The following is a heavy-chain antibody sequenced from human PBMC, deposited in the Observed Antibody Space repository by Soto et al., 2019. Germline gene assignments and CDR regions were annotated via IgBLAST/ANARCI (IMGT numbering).Heavy chain of an antibody. V-gene: IGHV3-7*01. D-gene: IGHD6-6*01. CDR3: TRTISALPGDDY. CDR1: GFNFNRYW. J-gene: IGHJ4*02. Sequence: EVQLVESGGGLVQPGGSLRLSCAASGFNFNRYWMGWVRQAPGKGPEWLANIQQDGSERYYVDSVKGRFTISRDNVKNSVYLQMNSLRAEDTAVYYCTRTISALPGDDYWGQGTLVTVSS. CDR2: IQQDGSER.